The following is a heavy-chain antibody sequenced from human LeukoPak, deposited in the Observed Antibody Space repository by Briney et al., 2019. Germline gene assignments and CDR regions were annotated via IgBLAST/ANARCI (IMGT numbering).Heavy chain of an antibody. D-gene: IGHD3-9*01. Sequence: GGSLRLSCAASGFTFNTYWMHWVRQAPGKGLVWVSRINSDGSTTHYAASVKGRFTISRDDAKNTLYLQMNSLRAEDTAVYYCARGADSGYSSDNWGQGTLVSVSS. CDR3: ARGADSGYSSDN. V-gene: IGHV3-74*01. CDR1: GFTFNTYW. J-gene: IGHJ4*02. CDR2: INSDGSTT.